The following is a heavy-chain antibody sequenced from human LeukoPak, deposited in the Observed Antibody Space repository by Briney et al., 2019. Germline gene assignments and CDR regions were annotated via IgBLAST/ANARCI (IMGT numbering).Heavy chain of an antibody. V-gene: IGHV1-18*01. D-gene: IGHD6-6*01. CDR3: ARDQAARHYYYYYGMDV. CDR2: ISAYNGNT. Sequence: ASVKVSCTASGYTFTIYGISWVRQAPGQGMEWMGWISAYNGNTNYAQKLQGRVTITTDTSTSTAYMELRSLRSDDTAVYYCARDQAARHYYYYYGMDVWGQGTTVTVSS. J-gene: IGHJ6*02. CDR1: GYTFTIYG.